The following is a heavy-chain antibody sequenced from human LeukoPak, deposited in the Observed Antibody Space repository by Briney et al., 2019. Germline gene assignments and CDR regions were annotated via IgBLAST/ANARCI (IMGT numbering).Heavy chain of an antibody. J-gene: IGHJ6*04. V-gene: IGHV1-2*02. CDR3: ARKYGSGPRWPPYKDYGMDV. CDR1: GYTFTGYY. D-gene: IGHD3-10*01. Sequence: ASVKVSCKASGYTFTGYYMHWVRQAPGQGLEWMGWINPNSGGTNYAQKFQGRVTMTRDTSISTAYMELSRLRSDDTAVYYCARKYGSGPRWPPYKDYGMDVWGKGTTVTVSS. CDR2: INPNSGGT.